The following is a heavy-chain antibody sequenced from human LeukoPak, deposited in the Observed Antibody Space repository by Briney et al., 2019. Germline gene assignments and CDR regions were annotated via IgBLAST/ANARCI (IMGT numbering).Heavy chain of an antibody. CDR2: INPNSGGT. Sequence: ASVKVSCKASGCTFTGYYMHWVRQAPGQGLEWMGWINPNSGGTNYAQKFQGRVTMTRDTSISTAYMELSRLRSDDTAVYYCARAFSSPPNPTGGTDYWGQGTLVTVSS. J-gene: IGHJ4*02. CDR3: ARAFSSPPNPTGGTDY. V-gene: IGHV1-2*02. D-gene: IGHD2-8*02. CDR1: GCTFTGYY.